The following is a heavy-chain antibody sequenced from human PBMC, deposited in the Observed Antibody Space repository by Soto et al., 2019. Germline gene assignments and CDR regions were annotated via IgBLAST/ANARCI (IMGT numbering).Heavy chain of an antibody. CDR2: ITWNSGSI. J-gene: IGHJ4*02. V-gene: IGHV3-9*01. D-gene: IGHD2-21*01. CDR3: AKDTKASIVDS. CDR1: GFRFGDFA. Sequence: EVQLVESGGGLVQPGRSQRLSCVGSGFRFGDFAMHWVRRAPGKGLEWVSGITWNSGSIGYAESVRGRFTISRDNAKNSLYLQMDNLRADDTALYYCAKDTKASIVDSWGQGIQVTVSS.